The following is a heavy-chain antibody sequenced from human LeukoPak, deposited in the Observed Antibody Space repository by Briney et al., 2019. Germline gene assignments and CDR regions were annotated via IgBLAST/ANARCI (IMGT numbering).Heavy chain of an antibody. J-gene: IGHJ4*02. CDR2: INAGNGNT. V-gene: IGHV1-3*01. D-gene: IGHD6-13*01. CDR1: GYTFTSYA. CDR3: TRDKLRRAAAGDY. Sequence: ASVKVPCKASGYTFTSYAMHWVRQAPGQRLEWMGWINAGNGNTKYSQKFQGRVTITRDTSASTAYMELSSLRSEDTAVYYCTRDKLRRAAAGDYWGQGTLVTVSS.